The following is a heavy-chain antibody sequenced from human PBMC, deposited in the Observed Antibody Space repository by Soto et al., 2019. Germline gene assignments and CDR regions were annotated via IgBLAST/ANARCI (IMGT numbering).Heavy chain of an antibody. J-gene: IGHJ4*02. CDR3: ARASCSGGSCYSRKFDY. V-gene: IGHV4-59*01. D-gene: IGHD2-15*01. CDR2: IYYSGST. Sequence: SETLSLTCTVSGGSISSYYWSWIRQPPGKGLEWIGYIYYSGSTNYNPSLKSRVTISVDTSKNQFSLKLSSVTAADTAVYYCARASCSGGSCYSRKFDYWGQGTLVTVSS. CDR1: GGSISSYY.